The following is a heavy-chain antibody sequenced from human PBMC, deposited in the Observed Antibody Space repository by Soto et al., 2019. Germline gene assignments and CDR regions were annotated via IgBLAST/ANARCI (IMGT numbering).Heavy chain of an antibody. CDR3: ARGRVTIFDRDDMDV. CDR1: GYSFTSYG. J-gene: IGHJ6*02. V-gene: IGHV1-18*01. D-gene: IGHD3-3*01. Sequence: QVQLVQSGAEVKKPGASVKVSCKASGYSFTSYGISWVRQAPGQGLEWMGWISAYNGDTNYAQKVQGRVTMTTDTSTSAADMELRSLRSDATTVYYCARGRVTIFDRDDMDVWGQGTTVTV. CDR2: ISAYNGDT.